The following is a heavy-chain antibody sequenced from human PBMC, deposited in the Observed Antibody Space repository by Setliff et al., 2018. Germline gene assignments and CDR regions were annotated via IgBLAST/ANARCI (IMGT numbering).Heavy chain of an antibody. CDR1: GFTFSNYA. D-gene: IGHD6-13*01. CDR3: AKDRTPLYSSSFLNWFDP. CDR2: ISNSGGGT. V-gene: IGHV3-23*01. J-gene: IGHJ5*02. Sequence: LRLSCAASGFTFSNYAMSWVRQAPGKGLEWVSAISNSGGGTYYADSVKGRFTISRDNSKNTLSLQMNSLRAEDTAVYYCAKDRTPLYSSSFLNWFDPWGQGTLVTVSS.